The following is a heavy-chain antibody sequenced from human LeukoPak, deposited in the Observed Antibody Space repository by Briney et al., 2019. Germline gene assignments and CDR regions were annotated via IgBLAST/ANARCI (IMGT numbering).Heavy chain of an antibody. CDR3: AKDAQGLVRGGIYFDF. J-gene: IGHJ4*02. D-gene: IGHD6-19*01. V-gene: IGHV3-7*01. CDR2: IKQDGSEK. Sequence: GGSLRLSCAASGFTFSSYWMSWVRQAPGKGLEWVANIKQDGSEKYYVDSVKGRFTISRDNAKNSLYLQMNSLRAEDTAVYYCAKDAQGLVRGGIYFDFWGQGSLVTVPS. CDR1: GFTFSSYW.